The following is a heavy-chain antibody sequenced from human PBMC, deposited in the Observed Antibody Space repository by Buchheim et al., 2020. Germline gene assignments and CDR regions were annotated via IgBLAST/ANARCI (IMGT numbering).Heavy chain of an antibody. V-gene: IGHV3-30*03. D-gene: IGHD5-24*01. Sequence: QVQLVESGGGVVQSGRSLRLSCAASGFTFSSYGMHWVRQAPGKGLEWVAVISYDGSNKYYADSVKGRFTISRDNSKNTLDLQMNSLRAEDTAVYYCASSRETGMATTIDYWGQGTL. J-gene: IGHJ4*02. CDR1: GFTFSSYG. CDR2: ISYDGSNK. CDR3: ASSRETGMATTIDY.